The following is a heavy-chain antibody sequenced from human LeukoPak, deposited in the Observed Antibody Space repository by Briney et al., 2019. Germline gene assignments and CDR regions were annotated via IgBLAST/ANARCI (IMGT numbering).Heavy chain of an antibody. J-gene: IGHJ4*02. D-gene: IGHD7-27*01. CDR2: IYPGDSRI. CDR1: GYSFTSYW. V-gene: IGHV5-51*01. CDR3: ARGLANWVFDY. Sequence: GESLKISCQGFGYSFTSYWIGWVRQVPGKGMEWMGVIYPGDSRIRYSPSFQGQVTISADKSISTAYLQWSSLKASDTAMYYCARGLANWVFDYWGQGTLVTVSS.